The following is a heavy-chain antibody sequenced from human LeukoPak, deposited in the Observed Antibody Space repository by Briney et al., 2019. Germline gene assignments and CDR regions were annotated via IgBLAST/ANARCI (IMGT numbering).Heavy chain of an antibody. D-gene: IGHD3-9*01. CDR2: IDWDDDK. Sequence: SGPTLVNPTQTLTLTCTFSGFSLSTSGMCVSWIRQPPGKALEWLARIDWDDDKYYSTSLKTRLTISKDTSKNQVVLTMTNMDPVDTATYYCARIILDHYYYYGMDVWGQGTTVTVSS. CDR1: GFSLSTSGMC. V-gene: IGHV2-70*11. J-gene: IGHJ6*02. CDR3: ARIILDHYYYYGMDV.